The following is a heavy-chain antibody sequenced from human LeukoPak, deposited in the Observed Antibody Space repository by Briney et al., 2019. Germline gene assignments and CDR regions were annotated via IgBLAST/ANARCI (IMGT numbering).Heavy chain of an antibody. CDR2: INHSGST. D-gene: IGHD2-15*01. J-gene: IGHJ4*02. V-gene: IGHV4-34*01. CDR3: ARGSAGSYCSGGSCYLKDGYYFDY. Sequence: GSLRLSCAASGFTFSDYYMSWIRQPPGKGLEWIGEINHSGSTNYNPSLKSRVTISVDTSKNQFSLKLSSVTAADTAVYYCARGSAGSYCSGGSCYLKDGYYFDYWGQGTLVTVSS. CDR1: GFTFSDYY.